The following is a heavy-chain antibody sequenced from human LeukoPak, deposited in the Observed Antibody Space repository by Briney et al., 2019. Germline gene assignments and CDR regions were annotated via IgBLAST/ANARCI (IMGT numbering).Heavy chain of an antibody. CDR3: ARVSGWYWFDQ. D-gene: IGHD6-19*01. CDR2: ISSDGRIT. J-gene: IGHJ5*02. Sequence: GGSLRLSCEGSGYTFSSYAMHWVRQAPGKRLEYVAAISSDGRITYYANFVTGRFTISRDNSKNTLYLQMGSLRTEDMAVYYCARVSGWYWFDQWGQGTLVTVSS. CDR1: GYTFSSYA. V-gene: IGHV3-64*01.